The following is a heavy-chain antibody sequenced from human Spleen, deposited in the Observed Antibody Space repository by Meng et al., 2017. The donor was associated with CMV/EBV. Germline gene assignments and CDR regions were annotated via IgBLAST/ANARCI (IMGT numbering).Heavy chain of an antibody. D-gene: IGHD3-22*01. J-gene: IGHJ5*02. CDR2: IHYSGST. CDR3: ARYVLDSSSLYSNWFDP. CDR1: GGSISSGTYY. Sequence: QWQLQRSGPGLVKPSQTLSLTCTVSGGSISSGTYYWGWIRQLPGKGLEWIAYIHYSGSTYYSPSLKSRVTISVDTSRNQLSLKLSSMTAADTAVYYCARYVLDSSSLYSNWFDPWGQGTLVTVSS. V-gene: IGHV4-31*03.